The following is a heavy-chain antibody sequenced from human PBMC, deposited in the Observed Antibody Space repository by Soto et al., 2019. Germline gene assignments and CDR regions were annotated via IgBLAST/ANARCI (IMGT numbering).Heavy chain of an antibody. CDR2: ISSSSSYI. CDR3: ARVLRSGAAAGILEWIRWMDV. CDR1: GFTFSSYS. D-gene: IGHD6-13*01. J-gene: IGHJ6*04. Sequence: GGSLRLSCAASGFTFSSYSMNWVRQAPGKGLEWVLSISSSSSYIYYADSVKGRFTISRDNAKNSLYLQMNSLRAEDTAVYYCARVLRSGAAAGILEWIRWMDVWGKGTTVTVSS. V-gene: IGHV3-21*01.